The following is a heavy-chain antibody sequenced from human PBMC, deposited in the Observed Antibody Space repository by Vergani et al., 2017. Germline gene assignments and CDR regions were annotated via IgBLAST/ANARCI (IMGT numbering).Heavy chain of an antibody. CDR3: ARVNTETNGHLYYYYYMDV. CDR1: GASIRSRNYY. V-gene: IGHV4-39*01. CDR2: IYYSGST. Sequence: QLQLQESGPGLVKPSATLSLTCSVSGASIRSRNYYWGWIRQPPGKGLEWIASIYYSGSTYYNPSLKSRVTISVDTSKNQFSLTLNSVTATDTAIYFCARVNTETNGHLYYYYYMDVWGQGTAVTVS. J-gene: IGHJ6*03. D-gene: IGHD4-11*01.